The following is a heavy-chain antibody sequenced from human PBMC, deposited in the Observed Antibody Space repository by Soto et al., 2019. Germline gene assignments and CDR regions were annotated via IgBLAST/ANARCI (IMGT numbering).Heavy chain of an antibody. CDR3: ARAARDSSGSYCLY. J-gene: IGHJ4*02. CDR2: ISAYNGNT. D-gene: IGHD1-26*01. CDR1: GYAFTNCG. Sequence: ASLKGYCNASGYAFTNCGISWVRQAPGQGLEWMGWISAYNGNTNYAQNLQGRVTMTTDTSTSTAYMELRSLRSDDTAVYYCARAARDSSGSYCLYWGQGTRVTVS. V-gene: IGHV1-18*01.